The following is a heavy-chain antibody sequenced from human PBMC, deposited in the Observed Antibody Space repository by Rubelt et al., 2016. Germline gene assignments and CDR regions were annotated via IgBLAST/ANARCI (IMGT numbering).Heavy chain of an antibody. CDR2: INHSGST. Sequence: QVQLQQWGAGLLKPSETLSLTCTVYGGSLSGYYWSWIRQPPGKGLEWIGEINHSGSTNYNPSLKCRVTISVDNSGNQVSLELTSVTAADTAVYYCARGQGYSSSLAWFDPCGQGTLVTVSS. V-gene: IGHV4-34*02. CDR3: ARGQGYSSSLAWFDP. CDR1: GGSLSGYY. D-gene: IGHD6-19*01. J-gene: IGHJ5*02.